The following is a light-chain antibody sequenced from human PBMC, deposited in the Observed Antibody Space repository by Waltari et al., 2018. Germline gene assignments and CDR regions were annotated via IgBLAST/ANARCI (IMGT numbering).Light chain of an antibody. V-gene: IGLV2-18*02. Sequence: QSALTQPPSVSGSPGQSVTISCAGTNSDVGFYNRVSWYHQSPGTAPKLIVYQVSNRPSGVPDRFSGSKSGSTASLTISGLQAEDEADYYCYSYTTSGIYVFGTGTKVSVL. J-gene: IGLJ1*01. CDR1: NSDVGFYNR. CDR2: QVS. CDR3: YSYTTSGIYV.